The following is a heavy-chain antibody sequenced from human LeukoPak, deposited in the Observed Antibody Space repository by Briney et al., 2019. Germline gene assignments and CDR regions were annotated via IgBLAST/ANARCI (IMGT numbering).Heavy chain of an antibody. D-gene: IGHD6-6*01. CDR2: TIPIFGTA. CDR3: ARGVRRPAPIYSSSLDFGSKYYYYMDV. Sequence: SVKVSCKASGGTFSSYAISWVRQAPGQGLEWMGGTIPIFGTANYAQKFQGRVTITADESTSTAYMELSSLRSEDTAVYYCARGVRRPAPIYSSSLDFGSKYYYYMDVWGKGTTVTVSS. CDR1: GGTFSSYA. V-gene: IGHV1-69*13. J-gene: IGHJ6*03.